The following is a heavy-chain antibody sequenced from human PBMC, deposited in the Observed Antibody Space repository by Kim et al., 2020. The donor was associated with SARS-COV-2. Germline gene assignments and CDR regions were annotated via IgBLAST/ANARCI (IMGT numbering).Heavy chain of an antibody. Sequence: GGSLRLSCAASGFTFSSYSMNWVRQAPGKGLEWVSSISSSSSYIYYADSVKGRFTISRDNAKNSLYLQMNSLRAEDTAVYYCARGTHIVVVTDAFDIWGQGTMVTVSS. V-gene: IGHV3-21*01. CDR2: ISSSSSYI. CDR1: GFTFSSYS. D-gene: IGHD2-21*02. J-gene: IGHJ3*02. CDR3: ARGTHIVVVTDAFDI.